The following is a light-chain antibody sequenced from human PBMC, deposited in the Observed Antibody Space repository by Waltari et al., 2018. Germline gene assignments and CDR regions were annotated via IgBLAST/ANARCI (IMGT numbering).Light chain of an antibody. J-gene: IGKJ2*01. Sequence: DVVMTQSPLSLPVTLGQSASISCRSSQSLVSSDGNTFLNWFRQRPGQSPRRLMYKVSDRDSGVPDRFSGSGSGTDFTLKISRVEAEDVGVYYCMQGTHWPYTFGQGTKLEIK. CDR2: KVS. V-gene: IGKV2-30*01. CDR3: MQGTHWPYT. CDR1: QSLVSSDGNTF.